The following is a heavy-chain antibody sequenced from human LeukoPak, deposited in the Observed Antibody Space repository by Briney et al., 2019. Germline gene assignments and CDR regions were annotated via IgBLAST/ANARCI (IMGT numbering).Heavy chain of an antibody. D-gene: IGHD5/OR15-5a*01. CDR3: ARRGPEIVSTIDY. Sequence: PGGSLRLSCAASGFTFSSYWMHWVRQAPGKGLVWVSRINGDGSTTAYAESVKGRSTISRDNAKNTLYLQMNSLRAEDTAVYYCARRGPEIVSTIDYWGQGTLVTVSS. J-gene: IGHJ4*02. CDR2: INGDGSTT. V-gene: IGHV3-74*01. CDR1: GFTFSSYW.